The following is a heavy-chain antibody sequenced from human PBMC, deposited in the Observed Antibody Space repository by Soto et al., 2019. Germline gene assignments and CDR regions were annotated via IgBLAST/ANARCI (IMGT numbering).Heavy chain of an antibody. J-gene: IGHJ4*02. V-gene: IGHV1-18*01. D-gene: IGHD3-10*01. CDR3: AREMVRGVGSDY. CDR1: GYTFTSYG. Sequence: ASVKVSCKASGYTFTSYGISWVRQAPGQGLEWMGWISTYNGNTKYAQKLQGRVTMTTDTSTSTAYMELRSLRSDDTAVFYWAREMVRGVGSDYWGQGTLVTVSS. CDR2: ISTYNGNT.